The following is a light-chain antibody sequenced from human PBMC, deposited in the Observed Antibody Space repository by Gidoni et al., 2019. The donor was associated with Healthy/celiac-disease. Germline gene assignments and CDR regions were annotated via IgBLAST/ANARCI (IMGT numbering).Light chain of an antibody. V-gene: IGKV2-28*01. CDR2: WGS. J-gene: IGKJ2*01. CDR1: QSLLHSNGDNY. Sequence: DIVMTQSPLSLPVTPGEPASISCRSSQSLLHSNGDNYLAWYLQKPGQSPQLLIYWGSNRASGVPYRFSGSGSGTDFTLKISRVEAEDVGVYYCMQALQTPYTFGQGTKLEIK. CDR3: MQALQTPYT.